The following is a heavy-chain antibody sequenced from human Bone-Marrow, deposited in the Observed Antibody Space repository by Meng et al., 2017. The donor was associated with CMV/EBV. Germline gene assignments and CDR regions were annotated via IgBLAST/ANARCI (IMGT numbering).Heavy chain of an antibody. CDR2: ISSSSSAI. CDR3: AKDFWSGYNYYYYGMDV. Sequence: GESLKISCAASGFTFTNFEMNWVRQAPGKGLEWVSYISSSSSAIYYADSVKGRFTISRDNSKNTLYLQMNSLRAEDTAVYYCAKDFWSGYNYYYYGMDVWGQGTTVTVSS. J-gene: IGHJ6*02. D-gene: IGHD3-3*01. V-gene: IGHV3-48*03. CDR1: GFTFTNFE.